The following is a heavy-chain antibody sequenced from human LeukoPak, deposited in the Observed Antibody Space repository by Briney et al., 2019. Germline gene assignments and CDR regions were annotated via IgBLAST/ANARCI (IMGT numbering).Heavy chain of an antibody. J-gene: IGHJ4*02. CDR2: IYYSGST. Sequence: SETLSLTCTVSGGSISSSSYYWGWIRQPPGKGLEWIGSIYYSGSTYYNPSLKSRVTISMDKSKNQLSLKLNFVTAADTAVYYCARDRGGYTYSHDYWGQGTLVTVSS. V-gene: IGHV4-39*07. CDR1: GGSISSSSYY. CDR3: ARDRGGYTYSHDY. D-gene: IGHD5-18*01.